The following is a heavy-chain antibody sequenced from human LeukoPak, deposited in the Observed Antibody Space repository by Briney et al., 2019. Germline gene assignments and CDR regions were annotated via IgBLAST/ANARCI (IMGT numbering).Heavy chain of an antibody. CDR2: IYIFSGST. CDR3: ARVDGSCSGGSCPSGNWFDP. D-gene: IGHD2-15*01. Sequence: SETLSLTCAVSGGSISSGRNYWTWIRQPAGKGLEWIGRIYIFSGSTNYNPSLKSRVTISVDTSKNQFSLKLTSVTAADTAVYYCARVDGSCSGGSCPSGNWFDPWGQGTLVTVSS. V-gene: IGHV4-61*02. J-gene: IGHJ5*02. CDR1: GGSISSGRNY.